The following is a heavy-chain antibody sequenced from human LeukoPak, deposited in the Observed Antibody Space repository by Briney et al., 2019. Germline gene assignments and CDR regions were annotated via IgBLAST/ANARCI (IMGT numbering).Heavy chain of an antibody. V-gene: IGHV3-23*01. J-gene: IGHJ4*02. Sequence: QPGGSLRLSCAASGFTFSSYTMTWVRQAPGKGLEWVSAITGSGGSAYYADSVKGRFITSRDNSKNTLYLQMNSLRAEDTAVYYCAKPVFYTTSSFDYWGQGTLVTVSS. CDR3: AKPVFYTTSSFDY. D-gene: IGHD6-6*01. CDR2: ITGSGGSA. CDR1: GFTFSSYT.